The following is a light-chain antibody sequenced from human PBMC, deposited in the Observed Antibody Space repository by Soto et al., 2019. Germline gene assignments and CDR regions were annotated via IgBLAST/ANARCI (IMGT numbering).Light chain of an antibody. J-gene: IGKJ4*01. Sequence: EIVMTQSPATLSVSPGDRATLSCRASQSVSSNLAWYQQKPGQAPRLLIYGASTRATGVPARFSGSRSGTEFTLTISSLQSEDFAVYYCQQYNNWLTFGGGTKVEIK. V-gene: IGKV3-15*01. CDR2: GAS. CDR3: QQYNNWLT. CDR1: QSVSSN.